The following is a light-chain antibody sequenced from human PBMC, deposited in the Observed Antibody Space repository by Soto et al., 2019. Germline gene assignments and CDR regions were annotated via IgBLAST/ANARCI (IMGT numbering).Light chain of an antibody. Sequence: DIQMTQSPSSLSASLGDRVTITCRASQSISSYLNWYQQKPGKAPKLLIYAASSWQSGVPSRFSGSGSGTDFTLTIRSLQPEDFSTYYCQQSYSTPLFTFGPGTKVDIK. CDR2: AAS. CDR1: QSISSY. CDR3: QQSYSTPLFT. J-gene: IGKJ3*01. V-gene: IGKV1-39*01.